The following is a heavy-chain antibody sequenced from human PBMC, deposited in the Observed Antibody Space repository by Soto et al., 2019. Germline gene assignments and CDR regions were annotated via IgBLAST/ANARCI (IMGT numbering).Heavy chain of an antibody. D-gene: IGHD3-16*01. V-gene: IGHV4-31*03. CDR3: ARFESKGALPY. Sequence: SETLSLTCTVSGVSISSGGYYWSWIRQHPGKGLEWIGYIYYSGSTYYNPSLKSRVTISVDTSKNQFSLKLSSVTAADTAVYYCARFESKGALPYWGQGTLVTVSS. CDR1: GVSISSGGYY. J-gene: IGHJ4*02. CDR2: IYYSGST.